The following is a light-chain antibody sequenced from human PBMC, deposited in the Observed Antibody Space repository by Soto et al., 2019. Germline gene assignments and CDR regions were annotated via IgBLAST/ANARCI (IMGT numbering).Light chain of an antibody. CDR3: HQRQSWPRT. V-gene: IGKV3D-15*01. Sequence: EIVMTQSPATLSVSPWERATLSCRASRNVGSKLAWYMQKPGQSPRLLISGASTRAAGIPDRFSGSGSGTDFTLTISRLEPEDFALYYCHQRQSWPRTFGQGTKVDIK. CDR1: RNVGSK. J-gene: IGKJ1*01. CDR2: GAS.